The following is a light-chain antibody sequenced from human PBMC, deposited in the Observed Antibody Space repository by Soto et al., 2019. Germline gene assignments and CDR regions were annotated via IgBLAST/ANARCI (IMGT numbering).Light chain of an antibody. Sequence: QSALTQPRSVSGSPGQSVTISCTGTSSDVGGYNYVSWYQQYSGKAPKVMIYDVSKRPSGVPDRFSGSKSGNTASLTISGLQAEDEADYYCCSYAASNTFVFGPGTKVTV. CDR3: CSYAASNTFV. J-gene: IGLJ1*01. CDR1: SSDVGGYNY. CDR2: DVS. V-gene: IGLV2-11*01.